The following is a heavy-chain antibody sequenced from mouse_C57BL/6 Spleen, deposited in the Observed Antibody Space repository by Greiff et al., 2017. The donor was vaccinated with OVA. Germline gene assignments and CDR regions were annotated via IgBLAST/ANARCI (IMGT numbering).Heavy chain of an antibody. CDR2: IHPNSGST. CDR1: GYTFTSYW. D-gene: IGHD1-1*01. Sequence: QVQLQQPGAELVKPGASVKLSCKASGYTFTSYWMHWVKQRPGQGLEWIGMIHPNSGSTNYNEKFKSKATLTVDKSSSTAYMQLSSLTSEDSAVYYCARPVVANYYAMDYWGQGISVTVSS. CDR3: ARPVVANYYAMDY. J-gene: IGHJ4*01. V-gene: IGHV1-64*01.